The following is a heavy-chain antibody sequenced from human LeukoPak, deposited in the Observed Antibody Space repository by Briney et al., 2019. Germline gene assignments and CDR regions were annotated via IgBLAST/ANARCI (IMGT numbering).Heavy chain of an antibody. Sequence: GSLRLSCAASGFTFNSHSMNWIRQPPGKGLEWVGHIYFSGSTYYNPSLKGRATISLDTSKSRFSLKMTSVTAADTAVYFCASVGIKAAVPSDYWGQGTLVTVSS. CDR1: GFTFNSHS. J-gene: IGHJ4*02. CDR2: IYFSGST. D-gene: IGHD6-13*01. CDR3: ASVGIKAAVPSDY. V-gene: IGHV4-59*11.